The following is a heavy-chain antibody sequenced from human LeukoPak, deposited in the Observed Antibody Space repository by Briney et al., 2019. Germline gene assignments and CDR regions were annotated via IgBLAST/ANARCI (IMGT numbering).Heavy chain of an antibody. CDR2: ISYDGSNK. Sequence: GGSLRLSCAAPGVTLSSYVMPGFRQAPGKGLEWVSVISYDGSNKYYEDSVKGRFTISGDISKNTLYLQMNSLRAEDTAVYYCAKSVILPLSDYYGMDVWGQATTVTVSS. J-gene: IGHJ6*02. CDR3: AKSVILPLSDYYGMDV. V-gene: IGHV3-30*18. CDR1: GVTLSSYV. D-gene: IGHD2/OR15-2a*01.